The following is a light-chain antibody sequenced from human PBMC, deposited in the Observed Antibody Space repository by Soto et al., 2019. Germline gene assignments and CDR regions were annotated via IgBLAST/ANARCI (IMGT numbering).Light chain of an antibody. Sequence: EIVMTQAPDTLYLSPGERANLSCSASQSVSSSYLAWYQHKPGQAHRLLIYGTSSRATGIPDRFSGSGSGTEFILTISSLQSEDLSVYYGQQYNNWPTITFGQGTRLDLK. J-gene: IGKJ5*01. CDR1: QSVSSSY. CDR2: GTS. CDR3: QQYNNWPTIT. V-gene: IGKV3D-15*01.